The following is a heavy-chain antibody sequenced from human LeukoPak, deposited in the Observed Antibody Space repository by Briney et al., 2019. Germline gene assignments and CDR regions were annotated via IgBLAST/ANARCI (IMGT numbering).Heavy chain of an antibody. V-gene: IGHV4-59*01. J-gene: IGHJ5*02. CDR1: GGSISSYY. CDR3: ARVWANWNDLGTLWFDP. CDR2: VYYSGST. Sequence: SETLSHTFTVSGGSISSYYWSWIRQPPGKGLEWIGYVYYSGSTNYNPSLKSRVTISVDTSKNQFSLKLTSVTAADTAVYYCARVWANWNDLGTLWFDPWGQGTLVTVSS. D-gene: IGHD1-20*01.